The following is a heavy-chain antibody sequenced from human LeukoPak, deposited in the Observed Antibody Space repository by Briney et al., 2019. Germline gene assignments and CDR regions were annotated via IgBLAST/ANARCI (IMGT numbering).Heavy chain of an antibody. J-gene: IGHJ4*02. CDR2: ISSSSNYI. CDR3: ARVPHAMVRGVIITEFYFDY. V-gene: IGHV3-21*01. CDR1: GLTFSSYS. D-gene: IGHD3-10*01. Sequence: GGSLRLSCAASGLTFSSYSMNWVRQAPGKGLEWVSSISSSSNYIYYADSVKGRFTISRDNAKNSLYLQMNSLRAEDTAVYYCARVPHAMVRGVIITEFYFDYWGQGTLVTVSA.